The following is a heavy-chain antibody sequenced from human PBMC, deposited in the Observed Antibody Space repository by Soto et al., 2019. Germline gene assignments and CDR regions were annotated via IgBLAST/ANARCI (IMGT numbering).Heavy chain of an antibody. Sequence: SETLSLTCAVSGGSISSTNWWSWVRQPPGKGLEWIAEIYHSGSPNYNPSLKSRATISVDKSKNQFSLKLSSVTAADTAVYYCARRWGRTFDYWGQGTLVTVAS. CDR2: IYHSGSP. D-gene: IGHD7-27*01. CDR1: GGSISSTNW. V-gene: IGHV4-4*02. CDR3: ARRWGRTFDY. J-gene: IGHJ4*02.